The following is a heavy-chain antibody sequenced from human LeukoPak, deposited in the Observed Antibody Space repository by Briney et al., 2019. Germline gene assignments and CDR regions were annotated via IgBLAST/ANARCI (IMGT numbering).Heavy chain of an antibody. Sequence: SGPTLVNPTQTLTLTCTFSGFSLSTSGMCVSWIRQPPGKALGWLARIDWDDDKYYSTSLKTRLTISKDTSKNQVVLTMTNMDPVDTATYYCARTPAFYYYMDVWGKGTTVTVSS. CDR2: IDWDDDK. CDR3: ARTPAFYYYMDV. CDR1: GFSLSTSGMC. J-gene: IGHJ6*03. V-gene: IGHV2-70*11.